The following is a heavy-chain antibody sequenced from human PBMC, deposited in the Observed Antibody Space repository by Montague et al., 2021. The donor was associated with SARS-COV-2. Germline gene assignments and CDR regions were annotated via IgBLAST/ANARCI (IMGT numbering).Heavy chain of an antibody. V-gene: IGHV4-59*07. Sequence: SDTLSLTRTVSGGSISTYYWSWIRQPPGKGLEWIAYINYSGITNXNPSRKSRVSVSLDTSKNHFSLNLKSVTAADTAVYYCARSGWLTRGFDSWGQGTLVFVSS. CDR3: ARSGWLTRGFDS. CDR1: GGSISTYY. CDR2: INYSGIT. D-gene: IGHD5-12*01. J-gene: IGHJ4*02.